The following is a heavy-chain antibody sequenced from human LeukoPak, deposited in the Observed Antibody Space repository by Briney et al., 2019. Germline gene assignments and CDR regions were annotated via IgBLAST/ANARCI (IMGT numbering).Heavy chain of an antibody. CDR2: INTDGSST. CDR1: GFSFRDSW. V-gene: IGHV3-74*01. D-gene: IGHD1-1*01. J-gene: IGHJ4*02. CDR3: ARGPVQLERFFDY. Sequence: SGGSLRLSCAASGFSFRDSWMHWVRQAPGKGLVWVSRINTDGSSTSYADSVKGRFTISRENAKNSLYLQMNSLRAGDTAVYYCARGPVQLERFFDYWGQGTLVTVSS.